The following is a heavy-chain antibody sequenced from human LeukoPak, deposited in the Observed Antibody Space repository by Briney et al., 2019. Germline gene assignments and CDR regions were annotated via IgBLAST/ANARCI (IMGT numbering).Heavy chain of an antibody. J-gene: IGHJ3*02. CDR2: IYYSGST. D-gene: IGHD6-19*01. V-gene: IGHV4-39*01. CDR1: GGSISSSSYY. Sequence: SETLSLTCTVSGGSISSSSYYGGWIRQPPGKGLEWIGSIYYSGSTYYNPSLKSRVTISVDTSKNQFSLKLSSVTAADTAVYYCARLEAYSSGWYVHDAFDIWGQGTMVTVSS. CDR3: ARLEAYSSGWYVHDAFDI.